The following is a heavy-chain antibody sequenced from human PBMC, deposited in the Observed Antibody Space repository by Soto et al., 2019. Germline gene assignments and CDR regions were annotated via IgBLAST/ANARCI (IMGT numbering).Heavy chain of an antibody. D-gene: IGHD2-15*01. Sequence: QVQLVQSGAEVKKPGASVKISCKASGYTFTSYTMNWVRQAPGQRLEWMGWINPDNGNTKSSQKFQDRGIITRDTSASTAYMDLSSLRSEDTAVYYCARGIATGQLAPWGQGTLVTVSS. CDR1: GYTFTSYT. CDR2: INPDNGNT. CDR3: ARGIATGQLAP. J-gene: IGHJ5*02. V-gene: IGHV1-3*01.